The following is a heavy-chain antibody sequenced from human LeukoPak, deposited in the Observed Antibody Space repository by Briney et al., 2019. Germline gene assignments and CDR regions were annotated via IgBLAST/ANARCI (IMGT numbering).Heavy chain of an antibody. D-gene: IGHD5-18*01. V-gene: IGHV4-39*01. J-gene: IGHJ4*02. Sequence: SETLSLTCTVSGGSISSSSYYWGWIRQPPGKGLEWIGSIYYSGSTYYNPSLKSRVTISVDTSKNQFSLKLSSVTAADTAVYYCXRXQAXHSFGYLYYFDYWGQGTLVTVSS. CDR3: XRXQAXHSFGYLYYFDY. CDR1: GGSISSSSYY. CDR2: IYYSGST.